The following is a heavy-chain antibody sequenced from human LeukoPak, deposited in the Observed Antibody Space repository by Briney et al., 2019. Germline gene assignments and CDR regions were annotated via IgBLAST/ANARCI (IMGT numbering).Heavy chain of an antibody. CDR2: IRYDGSGK. Sequence: GGSLRLSCAASGFTFSSYGMHWVRQAPGKGLEWVAFIRYDGSGKYYADSVRGRFTISRDNSKNTLYLQMSRLRSEDTAVYFCSNPEGAAAAGYDAFDIWGQGTMVTVSS. V-gene: IGHV3-30*02. J-gene: IGHJ3*02. D-gene: IGHD6-13*01. CDR3: SNPEGAAAAGYDAFDI. CDR1: GFTFSSYG.